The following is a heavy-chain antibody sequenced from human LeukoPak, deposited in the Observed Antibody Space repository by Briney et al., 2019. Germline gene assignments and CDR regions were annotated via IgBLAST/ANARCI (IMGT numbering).Heavy chain of an antibody. Sequence: GRSLRLSCAASGYTFSCYGMHWVRQAPGKGLEWVAVIWYDGSNKYYADSVKGRFTISRDNSKNTLYLQMNSLRAEDTAVYYCARDIGIAVAGSDYWGQGSLVTVSS. J-gene: IGHJ4*02. CDR2: IWYDGSNK. CDR3: ARDIGIAVAGSDY. V-gene: IGHV3-33*01. CDR1: GYTFSCYG. D-gene: IGHD6-19*01.